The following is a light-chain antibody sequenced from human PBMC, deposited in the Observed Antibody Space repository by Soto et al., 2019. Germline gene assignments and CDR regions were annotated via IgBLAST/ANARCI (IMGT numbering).Light chain of an antibody. Sequence: EIVMTQSPDTLSVSPGERATLSCRASQTLNINLAWYQQKPGQAPRLLIYGASTRATGFPARFNGSGSGTVFTLTITNLQPEDSAVYYCQQYSDGLTFGQGTKVEIK. J-gene: IGKJ1*01. CDR3: QQYSDGLT. CDR2: GAS. CDR1: QTLNIN. V-gene: IGKV3-15*01.